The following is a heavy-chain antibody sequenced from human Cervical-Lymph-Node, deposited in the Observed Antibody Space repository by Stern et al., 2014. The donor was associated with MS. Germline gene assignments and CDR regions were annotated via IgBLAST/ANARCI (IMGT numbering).Heavy chain of an antibody. Sequence: QITLKESGPTLVQPTQTLTLTCTFSGFSLLVSGVGVVWLRPPPGKALEWLALIYSDNDKYYSPSLQSRLTISKDTSKNQVVLTMTNIDPEDTGTYYCAHLNQRLAWSMDVWGQGTTVIVSS. CDR1: GFSLLVSGVG. CDR2: IYSDNDK. D-gene: IGHD6-25*01. J-gene: IGHJ6*02. CDR3: AHLNQRLAWSMDV. V-gene: IGHV2-5*02.